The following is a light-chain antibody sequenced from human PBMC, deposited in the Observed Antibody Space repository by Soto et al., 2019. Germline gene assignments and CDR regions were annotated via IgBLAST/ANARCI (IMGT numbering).Light chain of an antibody. V-gene: IGLV1-51*01. CDR2: DDN. J-gene: IGLJ1*01. CDR3: GSWDSSLSAYV. Sequence: QSVLTQPPSVCAAPGQKVTTSCSGSRSNIGGNSVSWYQQLPGTAPKLLIYDDNKRPSGIPDRFSGSKSGTSATLGITGFQTGDEADYYCGSWDSSLSAYVFGTGTKVTVL. CDR1: RSNIGGNS.